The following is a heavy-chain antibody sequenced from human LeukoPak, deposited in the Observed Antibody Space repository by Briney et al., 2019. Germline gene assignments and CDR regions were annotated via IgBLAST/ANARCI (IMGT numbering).Heavy chain of an antibody. CDR2: INHSGST. V-gene: IGHV4-34*01. Sequence: SETLSLTCAVYGGSFSGYYWSWIRQPPGKGLEWIGEINHSGSTNYNPSLKSRVTISVDTSKNQFSLKLSSVTAADTAVYYCARLQHNSIVVVPAAKDYWGQGTLVTVSS. D-gene: IGHD2-2*01. CDR3: ARLQHNSIVVVPAAKDY. CDR1: GGSFSGYY. J-gene: IGHJ4*02.